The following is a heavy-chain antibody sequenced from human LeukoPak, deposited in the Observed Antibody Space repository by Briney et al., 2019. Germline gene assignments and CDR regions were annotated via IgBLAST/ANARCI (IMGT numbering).Heavy chain of an antibody. CDR2: FDPEDGET. D-gene: IGHD3-16*02. V-gene: IGHV1-24*01. CDR1: GYTLTELS. J-gene: IGHJ5*02. CDR3: ATANDMITFGGVIVNVDWFDP. Sequence: GAPVKVSCKVSGYTLTELSMHWVRQAPGKGLEWMGGFDPEDGETIYAQKFQGRVTMTEDTSTDTAYMELSSLRSEDTAVYYCATANDMITFGGVIVNVDWFDPWGQGTLVTVSS.